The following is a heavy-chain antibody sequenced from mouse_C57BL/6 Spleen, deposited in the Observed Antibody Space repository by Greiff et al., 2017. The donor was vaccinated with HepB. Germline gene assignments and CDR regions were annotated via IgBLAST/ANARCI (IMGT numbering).Heavy chain of an antibody. Sequence: EVQLVESGGDLVKPGGSLKLSCAASGFTFSSYGMSWVRQTPDKRLEWVATISSGGSYTYYPDSVKGRFTISRDNAKNTLYLQMSSLKSEDTAMYYCARQRDSSGFAWFAYWGQGTLVTVSA. D-gene: IGHD3-2*02. CDR3: ARQRDSSGFAWFAY. J-gene: IGHJ3*01. CDR2: ISSGGSYT. V-gene: IGHV5-6*01. CDR1: GFTFSSYG.